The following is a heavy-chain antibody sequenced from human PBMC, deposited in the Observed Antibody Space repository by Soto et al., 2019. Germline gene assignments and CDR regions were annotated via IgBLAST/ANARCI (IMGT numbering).Heavy chain of an antibody. CDR2: IIPIFGTA. Sequence: SVKVSCKASGGTFSSYAISWVRQAPGQGLEWMGGIIPIFGTANYAQKFQGRVTITADKSTSAAYMELSSLRSEDTAVYYCARGEGTIFGVVIRSGNYYYGMDVWGQGTTVTVSS. CDR1: GGTFSSYA. V-gene: IGHV1-69*06. D-gene: IGHD3-3*01. J-gene: IGHJ6*02. CDR3: ARGEGTIFGVVIRSGNYYYGMDV.